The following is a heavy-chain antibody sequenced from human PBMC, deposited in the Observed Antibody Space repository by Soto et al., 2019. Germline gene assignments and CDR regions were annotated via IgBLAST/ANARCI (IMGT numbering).Heavy chain of an antibody. CDR3: AKDAQQWDYYYYYGMDV. CDR1: GFTFSSYA. V-gene: IGHV3-23*01. CDR2: ISGSGGST. Sequence: GGSLRLSCAASGFTFSSYAMSWVRQAPGKGLEWVSAISGSGGSTYYADSVKGRFTISRDNSKNTLYLQMNSLGAEDTAVYYCAKDAQQWDYYYYYGMDVWGQGTTVTVSS. J-gene: IGHJ6*02. D-gene: IGHD6-19*01.